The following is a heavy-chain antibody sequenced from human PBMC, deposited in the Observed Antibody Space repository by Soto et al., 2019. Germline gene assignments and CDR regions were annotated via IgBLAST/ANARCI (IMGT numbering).Heavy chain of an antibody. Sequence: SETLSLTCTVSGGSISNFYWSWIRQPPGKGLEWIGYIYYSGSTNYNPSLKSRVTISVDTSKNQFSLKLSSVTAADTAVYYCARHRQDDAFDIWGQGTMVTVSS. J-gene: IGHJ3*02. CDR1: GGSISNFY. CDR3: ARHRQDDAFDI. CDR2: IYYSGST. V-gene: IGHV4-59*01.